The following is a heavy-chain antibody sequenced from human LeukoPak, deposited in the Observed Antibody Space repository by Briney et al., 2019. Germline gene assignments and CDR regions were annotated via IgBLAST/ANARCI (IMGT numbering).Heavy chain of an antibody. CDR2: MYHSGST. V-gene: IGHV4-38-2*02. CDR3: ARGPRFGELLWHWFDP. D-gene: IGHD3-10*01. J-gene: IGHJ5*02. Sequence: SETLPLTCTVSGYSISSGHYWGWIRPPPGKGLEWIGSMYHSGSTYYNPPLKSRVTISEDTSKNQFSLKLRSVTAADTAVYYCARGPRFGELLWHWFDPWGQGTLVTVSS. CDR1: GYSISSGHY.